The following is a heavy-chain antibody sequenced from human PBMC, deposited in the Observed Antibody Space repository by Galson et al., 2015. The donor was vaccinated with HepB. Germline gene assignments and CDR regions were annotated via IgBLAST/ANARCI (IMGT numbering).Heavy chain of an antibody. CDR2: IHGGNNR. J-gene: IGHJ4*02. Sequence: SLRLSCAASGFSIRSHCMNWVRQAPGKGLEWVSAIHGGNNRYYADSVKGRFTISRDDSINTLFLQMDSLRVEDTAVYYCAQLGTGYWGQGTLVTVSS. CDR1: GFSIRSHC. D-gene: IGHD6-13*01. CDR3: AQLGTGY. V-gene: IGHV3-53*01.